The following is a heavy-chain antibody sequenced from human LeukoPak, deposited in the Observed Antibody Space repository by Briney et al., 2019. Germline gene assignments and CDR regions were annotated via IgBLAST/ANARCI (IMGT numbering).Heavy chain of an antibody. CDR2: IYYSGST. Sequence: PSETLSLTCTVSGGSISSYYWSWIRQPPGKGLEWIGYIYYSGSTNYNPSLKSRVTMSVDTSKNQFSLRLSSVTAADTAVYYCARGHLYFDYWGQGVLVTVSS. CDR1: GGSISSYY. CDR3: ARGHLYFDY. J-gene: IGHJ4*02. V-gene: IGHV4-59*12.